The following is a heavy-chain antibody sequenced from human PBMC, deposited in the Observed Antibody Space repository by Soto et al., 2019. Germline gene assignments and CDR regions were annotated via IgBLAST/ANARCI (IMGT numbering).Heavy chain of an antibody. CDR2: INPKSGGT. J-gene: IGHJ6*02. V-gene: IGHV1-2*04. CDR1: GYSSTDYH. CDR3: ARGDSTDCSNGVCSFFYNHDMDV. D-gene: IGHD2-8*01. Sequence: ASVKVSCKASGYSSTDYHIHWVRQAPGRGLEWLGRINPKSGGTSTAQKFQGWVTMTTDTSISTASMELTRLTSDDTAIYYCARGDSTDCSNGVCSFFYNHDMDVWGQGTTVTVSS.